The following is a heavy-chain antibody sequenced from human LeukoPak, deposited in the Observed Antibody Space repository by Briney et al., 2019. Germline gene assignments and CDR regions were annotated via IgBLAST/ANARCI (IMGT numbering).Heavy chain of an antibody. CDR1: GFTFSNYC. CDR3: ARIGSETYHDAFDI. Sequence: GGSLRLSCAASGFTFSNYCLGWVRQAPGKGLEWVANIIQDGSQKYYVDSVKGRLSIPRDNAKNSLYLQMNSLGAEDTAMYYCARIGSETYHDAFDIWGQGTMVTVFS. CDR2: IIQDGSQK. V-gene: IGHV3-7*03. D-gene: IGHD3-10*01. J-gene: IGHJ3*02.